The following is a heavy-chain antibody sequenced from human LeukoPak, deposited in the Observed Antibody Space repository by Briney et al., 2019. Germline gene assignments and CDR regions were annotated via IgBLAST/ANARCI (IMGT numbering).Heavy chain of an antibody. V-gene: IGHV3-23*01. D-gene: IGHD5-12*01. CDR3: AKYRDSIVATMRWFDP. CDR2: ISGSGGST. Sequence: QPGGSLRLSCAASGFTFSSYAMSWVRQAPGKGLEWVSAISGSGGSTYYADSVKDRFTISRDNSKNTLYLQMNSLRAEDTAVYYCAKYRDSIVATMRWFDPWGQGTLVTVSS. CDR1: GFTFSSYA. J-gene: IGHJ5*02.